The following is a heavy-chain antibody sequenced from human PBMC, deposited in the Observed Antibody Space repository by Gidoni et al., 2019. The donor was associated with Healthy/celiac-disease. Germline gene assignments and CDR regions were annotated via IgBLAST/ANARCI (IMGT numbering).Heavy chain of an antibody. D-gene: IGHD1-26*01. CDR3: TSVTGGSYYDYYYYGMDV. J-gene: IGHJ6*02. Sequence: EVQLVESGGGLVKPGGSLRLSCAASGFTFSNAWMSWVRQAPGKGLEWVGRIKSKTDGGTTDYAAPVKGRFTISRDDSKNTLYLQMNSLKTEDTAVYYCTSVTGGSYYDYYYYGMDVWGQGTTVTVSS. CDR1: GFTFSNAW. V-gene: IGHV3-15*01. CDR2: IKSKTDGGTT.